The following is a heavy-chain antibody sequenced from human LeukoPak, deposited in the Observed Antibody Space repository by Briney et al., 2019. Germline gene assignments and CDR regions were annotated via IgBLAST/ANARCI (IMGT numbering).Heavy chain of an antibody. J-gene: IGHJ4*02. Sequence: GGSLRLSCAASGFTFSSYAMHWVRQAPGKGLEWVSGINWNGGSTGYADSVKGRFTISRDNAKNSLYLQMNSLRAEDTALYYCARDRGYAEVVDYWGQGTLVTVSS. V-gene: IGHV3-20*04. D-gene: IGHD5-12*01. CDR1: GFTFSSYA. CDR2: INWNGGST. CDR3: ARDRGYAEVVDY.